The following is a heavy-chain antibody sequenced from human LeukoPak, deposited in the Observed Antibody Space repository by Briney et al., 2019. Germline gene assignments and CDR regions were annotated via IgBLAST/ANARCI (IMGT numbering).Heavy chain of an antibody. CDR2: VNPNSGGT. CDR1: GGTLSSYA. J-gene: IGHJ4*02. V-gene: IGHV1-2*02. D-gene: IGHD6-19*01. Sequence: ASVKVSCKASGGTLSSYAISWVRQAPGQGLEWMGWVNPNSGGTNYAQKFQGRVTMTRDTSISTAYMELSRLRSDDTAVYYCARDIIAVAGKGGDYWGQGTLVTVSS. CDR3: ARDIIAVAGKGGDY.